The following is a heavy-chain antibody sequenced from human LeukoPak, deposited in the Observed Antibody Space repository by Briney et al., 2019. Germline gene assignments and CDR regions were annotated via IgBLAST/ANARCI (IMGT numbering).Heavy chain of an antibody. Sequence: SETLSLTCTVSGGSISSSSYYWGWIRQPPGKGLEWIGSIYYSGSTYYNPSLKSRVTISVDTSKNQFSLKLSSVTAADTAVYYCARQAAGITMIVVVTMGGAFDIWGQGTMVTVSS. CDR1: GGSISSSSYY. CDR3: ARQAAGITMIVVVTMGGAFDI. V-gene: IGHV4-39*01. J-gene: IGHJ3*02. D-gene: IGHD3-22*01. CDR2: IYYSGST.